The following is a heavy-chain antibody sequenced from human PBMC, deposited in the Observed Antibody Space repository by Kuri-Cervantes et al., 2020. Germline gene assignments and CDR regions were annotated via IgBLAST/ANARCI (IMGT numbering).Heavy chain of an antibody. CDR3: ARVMQLQRPI. CDR2: ISGTGAYT. V-gene: IGHV3-21*01. J-gene: IGHJ4*02. CDR1: GFTFSNLS. Sequence: GSLRLSCAAPGFTFSNLSMNWVRQAPGKGLEWVSSISGTGAYTHYADSVKGRFTISRDNGKKSLYLQINNLKSEDTAMYYCARVMQLQRPIWGQGALVTVSS. D-gene: IGHD1-1*01.